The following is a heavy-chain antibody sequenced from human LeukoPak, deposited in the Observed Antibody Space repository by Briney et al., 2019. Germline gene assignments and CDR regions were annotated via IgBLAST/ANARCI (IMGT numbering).Heavy chain of an antibody. Sequence: GGSLRLSCAASGFTFSSYWMSWVRQAPGKGLEWVANIKQDGSEKYYVDSVKGRFTISRDNAKNSLYLRMNSLRAEDTAVYYCAREGSTSGGSFDYWGQGTLVTVSS. CDR3: AREGSTSGGSFDY. J-gene: IGHJ4*02. V-gene: IGHV3-7*03. CDR1: GFTFSSYW. CDR2: IKQDGSEK. D-gene: IGHD5/OR15-5a*01.